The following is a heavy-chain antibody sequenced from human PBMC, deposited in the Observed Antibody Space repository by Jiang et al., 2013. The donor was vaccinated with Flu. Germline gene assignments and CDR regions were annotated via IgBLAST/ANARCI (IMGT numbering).Heavy chain of an antibody. CDR2: TYYRSKWYN. CDR1: GDSVSSNSAA. CDR3: AREVGVAGTNDAFDI. Sequence: QTLSLTCAISGDSVSSNSAAWNWIRQSPSRGLEWLGRTYYRSKWYNDYAVSVKSRIIINADTSKNQLSLQLNSVTPEDTAVYYCAREVGVAGTNDAFDIWGQGTMVTVSS. J-gene: IGHJ3*02. V-gene: IGHV6-1*01. D-gene: IGHD6-19*01.